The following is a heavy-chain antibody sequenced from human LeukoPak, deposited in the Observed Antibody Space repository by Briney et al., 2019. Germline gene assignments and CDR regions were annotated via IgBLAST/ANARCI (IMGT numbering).Heavy chain of an antibody. Sequence: ASVKVSFKASGYTFTSYGIRWVRQAPGQGLGLMGWISAYNGNTNYAQKHQGRVTMTTDTATSTAYMELRSLRSDDTAVYYCARDWGGATNLDYWGQGTLVTVSS. CDR2: ISAYNGNT. V-gene: IGHV1-18*01. J-gene: IGHJ4*02. CDR3: ARDWGGATNLDY. D-gene: IGHD1-26*01. CDR1: GYTFTSYG.